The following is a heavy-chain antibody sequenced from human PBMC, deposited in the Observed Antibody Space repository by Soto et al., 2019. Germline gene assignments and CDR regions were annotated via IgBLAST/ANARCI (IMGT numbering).Heavy chain of an antibody. V-gene: IGHV4-31*03. J-gene: IGHJ5*02. D-gene: IGHD1-26*01. CDR3: ASGHTGSSPTGWFDP. CDR2: IYYSGST. Sequence: QVQLQESGPGLVKPSQTLSLTCTVSGGSINNGGYYWSWIRQHPGKGLEWIGYIYYSGSTYYNPSLKGRLTISVDTSKNQFSLELGSVTAADTAVYYCASGHTGSSPTGWFDPWGQGTLVTVSS. CDR1: GGSINNGGYY.